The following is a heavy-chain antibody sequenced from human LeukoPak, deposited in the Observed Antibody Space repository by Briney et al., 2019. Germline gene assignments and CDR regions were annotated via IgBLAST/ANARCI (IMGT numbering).Heavy chain of an antibody. CDR2: LYVRGGT. CDR3: ARAVRVRATVLSGGCYFFR. J-gene: IGHJ4*02. CDR1: NGSISTGF. Sequence: LETLSPSCTVTNGSISTGFSTWIRQPVGEGLEWLGRLYVRGGTRYNPSLRGRLTMSAVTSTNQFSLKLTSVTAADTAVYYCARAVRVRATVLSGGCYFFRRGQGMMVSVS. D-gene: IGHD2-15*01. V-gene: IGHV4-4*07.